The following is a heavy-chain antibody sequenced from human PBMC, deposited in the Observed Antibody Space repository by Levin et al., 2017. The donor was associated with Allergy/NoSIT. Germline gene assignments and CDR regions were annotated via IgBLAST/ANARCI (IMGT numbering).Heavy chain of an antibody. CDR3: ARDRNSGSGSSTPYFDY. CDR1: GFTFSTSA. D-gene: IGHD1-26*01. CDR2: ISSSSSYI. Sequence: LSLTCAASGFTFSTSAMNWVRQAPGEGLEWVSSISSSSSYIYYADSVKGRFTISRDNAENSLYLQMNSLRAEDTAVYYCARDRNSGSGSSTPYFDYWGQGSLVTVSS. J-gene: IGHJ4*02. V-gene: IGHV3-21*01.